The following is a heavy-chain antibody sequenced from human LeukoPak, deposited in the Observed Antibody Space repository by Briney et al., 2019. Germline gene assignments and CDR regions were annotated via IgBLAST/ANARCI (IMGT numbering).Heavy chain of an antibody. CDR3: ARKYRGYSRINWFDP. Sequence: PSETLSLTCTVSGGSISSSSYYWGWIRQPPGKGLEWIGGIYYSGSTYYNPSLKSRITISVDTSKNQFSLKLSSVTAADTAVYYCARKYRGYSRINWFDPWGQGTLVTVSS. J-gene: IGHJ5*02. CDR2: IYYSGST. V-gene: IGHV4-39*01. D-gene: IGHD6-13*01. CDR1: GGSISSSSYY.